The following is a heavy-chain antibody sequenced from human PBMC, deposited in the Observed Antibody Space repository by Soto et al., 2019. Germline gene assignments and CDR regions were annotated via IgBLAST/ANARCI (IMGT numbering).Heavy chain of an antibody. V-gene: IGHV3-30*03. Sequence: HPGGSLRLSCAASGFTFSSYGMHWVRQAPGKGLEWVAVISYDGSNKYYADSVKGRFTISRDNSKNTLYLQMNSLRAEDTAVYYCARDNFVHYDILTGYMSDYFDYWGQGTLVTVSS. CDR1: GFTFSSYG. J-gene: IGHJ4*02. D-gene: IGHD3-9*01. CDR3: ARDNFVHYDILTGYMSDYFDY. CDR2: ISYDGSNK.